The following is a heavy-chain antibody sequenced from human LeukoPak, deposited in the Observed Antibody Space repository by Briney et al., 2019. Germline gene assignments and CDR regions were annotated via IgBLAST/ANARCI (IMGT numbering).Heavy chain of an antibody. D-gene: IGHD3-22*01. J-gene: IGHJ4*02. Sequence: GESLQISCKGSGYSFTSYWIGWVRQMPGKGLEWMGIIYPGDSDTRYSPSFQGQVTISADKSISTAYLQWSSLKASDTAMYYCARVHYYETSDWGNYFDYWGQGTLVTVSS. CDR1: GYSFTSYW. CDR3: ARVHYYETSDWGNYFDY. V-gene: IGHV5-51*01. CDR2: IYPGDSDT.